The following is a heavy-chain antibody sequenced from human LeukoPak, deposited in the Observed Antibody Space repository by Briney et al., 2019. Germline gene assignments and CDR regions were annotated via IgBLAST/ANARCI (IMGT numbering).Heavy chain of an antibody. CDR3: ARDRVGVGGDGWEN. V-gene: IGHV1-8*02. CDR1: GYTFTSYD. J-gene: IGHJ4*02. Sequence: GASVKVSCKASGYTFTSYDINWVRQATGQGLEWMGWMNPNSGNTGYVQKFKGRVTMTRDTSIGTAYMELSSLRSDDTAVYYCARDRVGVGGDGWENWGQGTLVTVSS. D-gene: IGHD5-24*01. CDR2: MNPNSGNT.